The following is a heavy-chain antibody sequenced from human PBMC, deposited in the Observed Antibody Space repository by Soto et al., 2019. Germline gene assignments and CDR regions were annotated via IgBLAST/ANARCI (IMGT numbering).Heavy chain of an antibody. D-gene: IGHD3-22*01. CDR1: GGSFSGYY. Sequence: SETLSLTCAVYGGSFSGYYWSWIRQPPGKGLEWIGEINHSGSTNYNPSLKSRVTISVDTSKNQFSLKLSSVTAADTAVYYCARQFRSYSGGYHWFDPWGQGALVTVAS. CDR3: ARQFRSYSGGYHWFDP. J-gene: IGHJ5*02. CDR2: INHSGST. V-gene: IGHV4-34*01.